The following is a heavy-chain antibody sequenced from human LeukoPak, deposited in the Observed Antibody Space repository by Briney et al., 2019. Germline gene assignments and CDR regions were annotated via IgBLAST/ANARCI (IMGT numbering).Heavy chain of an antibody. D-gene: IGHD5-12*01. CDR2: IYSGGST. V-gene: IGHV3-53*01. Sequence: GGSLRLSCAASGFTVSSNYMSWVRQAPGKGLEWVSVIYSGGSTYYADSVKGRFTISRDNSKNTLYLQMNSLRAEDTAVYYCARVLVASIDPFDYWGQGTLVTVSS. CDR3: ARVLVASIDPFDY. J-gene: IGHJ4*02. CDR1: GFTVSSNY.